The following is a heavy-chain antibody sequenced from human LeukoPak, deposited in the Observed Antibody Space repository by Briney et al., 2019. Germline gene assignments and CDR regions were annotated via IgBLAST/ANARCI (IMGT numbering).Heavy chain of an antibody. CDR2: IYYSGST. J-gene: IGHJ4*02. Sequence: PSETLSLTCTVSGGSISSSSYYWGWIRQPPGKGLEWIGSIYYSGSTYYNPSLKSRVTISVDTSKNQFSLKLSSVTAADTAVYYCARLRGTMIFNYWGQGTLVTVSS. D-gene: IGHD3-22*01. V-gene: IGHV4-39*01. CDR3: ARLRGTMIFNY. CDR1: GGSISSSSYY.